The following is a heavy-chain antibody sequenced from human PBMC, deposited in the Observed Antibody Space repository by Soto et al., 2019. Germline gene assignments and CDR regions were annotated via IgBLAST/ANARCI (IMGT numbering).Heavy chain of an antibody. CDR1: GYTFTSYG. CDR3: ARVVGALGHWFDP. D-gene: IGHD1-26*01. CDR2: ISAYNGNT. Sequence: QVQLVQSGAEVKKPGASVKVSCKASGYTFTSYGISWVRQAPGQGLEWMGRISAYNGNTNYAQKLQGRGTMTTETSTSTAYMELRSLRSVDTAVYYCARVVGALGHWFDPWGQGTLVTVSS. V-gene: IGHV1-18*01. J-gene: IGHJ5*02.